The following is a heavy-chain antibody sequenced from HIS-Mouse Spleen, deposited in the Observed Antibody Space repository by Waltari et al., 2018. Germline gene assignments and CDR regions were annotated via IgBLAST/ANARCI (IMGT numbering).Heavy chain of an antibody. CDR2: ISYDGSNK. Sequence: QVQLVESGGGVVQPGRSLRLPCAASGFPFSSYGMHWVRQATGKGLEWVAVISYDGSNKYYADSVKGRFTISRDNSKNTLYLQMNSLRAEDTAVYYCAKDRGSQFDYWGQGTLVTVSS. CDR1: GFPFSSYG. J-gene: IGHJ4*02. CDR3: AKDRGSQFDY. V-gene: IGHV3-30*18. D-gene: IGHD1-26*01.